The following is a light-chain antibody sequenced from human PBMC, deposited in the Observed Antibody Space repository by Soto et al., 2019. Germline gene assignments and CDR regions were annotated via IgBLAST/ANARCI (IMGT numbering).Light chain of an antibody. Sequence: EIVMTQSPGTLSALPGHSATLPCRASQSVNSDYLAWFQQKPGQAPRLLIYGASTRTTGIPDRFSGSGSGTDFTLTIGRLEPGDFAVYYCLHYGGSPLTFGQGTQREIK. CDR2: GAS. V-gene: IGKV3-20*01. CDR1: QSVNSDY. CDR3: LHYGGSPLT. J-gene: IGKJ5*01.